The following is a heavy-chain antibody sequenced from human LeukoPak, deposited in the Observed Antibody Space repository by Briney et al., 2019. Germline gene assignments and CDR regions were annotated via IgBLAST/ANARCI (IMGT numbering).Heavy chain of an antibody. CDR1: GYTSTGYY. J-gene: IGHJ6*02. Sequence: GSLKDSCMAPGYTSTGYYMHGVRQTPGQGVGWMGWIYPNSGGTNYAQKFQGRVTMTRDTSISTAYMELSRLRSDDTAVYYCGRDEAASPQPYGMDGWGQGTTVTVSS. D-gene: IGHD2-15*01. CDR3: GRDEAASPQPYGMDG. V-gene: IGHV1-2*02. CDR2: IYPNSGGT.